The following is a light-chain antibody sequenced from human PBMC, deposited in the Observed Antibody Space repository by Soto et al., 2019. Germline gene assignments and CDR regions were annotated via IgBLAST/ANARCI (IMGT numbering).Light chain of an antibody. Sequence: EIVLTQSPATLSLSPGERATLSCRASQSVGSCLAWYQQKPGQAPRLLIYGTSNRATGIPGRFSGSGSETDFTLTISSLEPEDCGVYYCQHRGKWPRTFGQGTKLEIK. V-gene: IGKV3-11*01. J-gene: IGKJ2*01. CDR2: GTS. CDR3: QHRGKWPRT. CDR1: QSVGSC.